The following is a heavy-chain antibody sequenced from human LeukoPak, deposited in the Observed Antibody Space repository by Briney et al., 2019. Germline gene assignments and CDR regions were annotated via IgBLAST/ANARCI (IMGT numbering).Heavy chain of an antibody. D-gene: IGHD2-15*01. J-gene: IGHJ4*02. CDR1: GFTFSSYG. V-gene: IGHV3-33*01. Sequence: GGSLRLSCAASGFTFSSYGMHWVRQAPGKGLEWVAVIWYDRSNKYYADSVKGRFTISRDNSKNTLYLQMNSLRAEDTAVYYCARAQHIVVVVAATPGYYFDYWGQGTLVTVSS. CDR2: IWYDRSNK. CDR3: ARAQHIVVVVAATPGYYFDY.